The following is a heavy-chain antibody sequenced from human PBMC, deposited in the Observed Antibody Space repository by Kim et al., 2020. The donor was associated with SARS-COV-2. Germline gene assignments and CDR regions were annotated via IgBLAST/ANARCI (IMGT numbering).Heavy chain of an antibody. Sequence: PSLKSRVTISVETSKNQFSLKLSSVTAADTAVYYCARAPRYSSRPYYFDYWGQGTLVTVSS. D-gene: IGHD6-13*01. J-gene: IGHJ4*02. CDR3: ARAPRYSSRPYYFDY. V-gene: IGHV4-59*01.